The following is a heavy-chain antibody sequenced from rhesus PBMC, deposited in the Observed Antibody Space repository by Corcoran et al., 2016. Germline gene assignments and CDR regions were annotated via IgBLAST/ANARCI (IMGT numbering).Heavy chain of an antibody. J-gene: IGHJ5-1*01. Sequence: QLPLQESGQGVVKPSATLSLTCAVSGGSLSSTYWSWIRQPPGKGREWIGRISGSGGSPDFNPPLTSRVHISTDTSKNQFSRKLSSVPAADTALYDGAADSDVGGPGVLVTVSS. CDR2: ISGSGGSP. V-gene: IGHV4-173*01. CDR3: AADSDV. D-gene: IGHD3-3*01. CDR1: GGSLSSTY.